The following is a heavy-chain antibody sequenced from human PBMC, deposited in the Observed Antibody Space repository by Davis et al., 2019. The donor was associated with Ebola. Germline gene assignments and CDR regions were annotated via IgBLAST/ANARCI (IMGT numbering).Heavy chain of an antibody. D-gene: IGHD1-26*01. CDR2: ISSSGGST. J-gene: IGHJ4*02. Sequence: GESLKISCAASGFTFSSYAMSWVRQAPGKGLEWVSAISSSGGSTYYADSVKGRFTISRDNSKNTLYLQMNSLRAEDTAVYYCAREGSGSYSFDYWGQGTLVTVSS. CDR3: AREGSGSYSFDY. V-gene: IGHV3-23*01. CDR1: GFTFSSYA.